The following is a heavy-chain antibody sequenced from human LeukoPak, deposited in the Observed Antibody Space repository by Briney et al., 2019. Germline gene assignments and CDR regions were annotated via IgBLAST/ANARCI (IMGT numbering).Heavy chain of an antibody. CDR3: ARHVIGLRYFDWLPKKFDP. J-gene: IGHJ5*02. D-gene: IGHD3-9*01. CDR1: GGSFSGYY. V-gene: IGHV4-34*01. CDR2: INHSGST. Sequence: SETLSLTCAVYGGSFSGYYWSWIRQPPGKGLEWIGEINHSGSTNYNPSLKSRVTISVDTSKNQFSLKLSSVTAADTAVYYCARHVIGLRYFDWLPKKFDPWGQGTLVTVSS.